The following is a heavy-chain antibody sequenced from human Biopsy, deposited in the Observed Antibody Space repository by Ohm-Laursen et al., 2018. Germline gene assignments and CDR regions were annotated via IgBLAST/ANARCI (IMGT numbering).Heavy chain of an antibody. CDR1: GYTFISYD. Sequence: SVKVSCKASGYTFISYDIDWVRQAPGQGLEWMGWISTYNDDTNIAQKFQGRVSMTTNTSTRTAYMELRSLRSGDTAIYFCARDPGYDFWSGSDPFDIWGQGTLATVS. D-gene: IGHD3-3*01. CDR2: ISTYNDDT. CDR3: ARDPGYDFWSGSDPFDI. V-gene: IGHV1-18*01. J-gene: IGHJ3*02.